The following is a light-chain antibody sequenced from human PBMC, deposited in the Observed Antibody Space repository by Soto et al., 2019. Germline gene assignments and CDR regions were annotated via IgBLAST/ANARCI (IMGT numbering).Light chain of an antibody. CDR2: EVS. CDR3: SSYTTSSALV. J-gene: IGLJ1*01. V-gene: IGLV2-14*01. Sequence: QAVVTQPASVSGSPGQSITISCTGTSSDVGGYTYVSWYQQHPGKAPKLMIFEVSNRPSGVSNRFSGSRSGNTASLTISGLQAEDEADYYCSSYTTSSALVFGTGTKVTVL. CDR1: SSDVGGYTY.